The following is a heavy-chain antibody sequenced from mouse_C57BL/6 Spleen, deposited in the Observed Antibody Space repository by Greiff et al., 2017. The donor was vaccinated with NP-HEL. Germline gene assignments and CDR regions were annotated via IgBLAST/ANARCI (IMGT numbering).Heavy chain of an antibody. V-gene: IGHV1-55*01. J-gene: IGHJ3*01. CDR2: IYPGSGST. CDR3: ARGRGYDGGGVAY. Sequence: VQLQQPGAELVKPGASVKMSCKASGYTFTSYWITWVKQRPGQGLEWIGDIYPGSGSTNYNEKFKSKATLTVDTSSSTAYMQLSSLTSEDSAVYYCARGRGYDGGGVAYWGQGTLVTVSA. CDR1: GYTFTSYW. D-gene: IGHD2-2*01.